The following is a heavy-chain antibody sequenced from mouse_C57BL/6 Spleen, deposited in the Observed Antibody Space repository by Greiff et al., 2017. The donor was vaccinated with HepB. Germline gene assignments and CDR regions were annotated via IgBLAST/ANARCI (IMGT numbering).Heavy chain of an antibody. J-gene: IGHJ3*01. CDR3: ASITGPRAY. D-gene: IGHD1-3*01. Sequence: VKLMESGPGLVAPSQSLSITCTVSGFSLTSYGVAWVRQSPGKGLEWLGVIWGVGSTNYNSALKSRLSISKDNSKSQVFLKMNSLQTDDTAMYYCASITGPRAYWGQGTRVTVSA. V-gene: IGHV2-6*01. CDR2: IWGVGST. CDR1: GFSLTSYG.